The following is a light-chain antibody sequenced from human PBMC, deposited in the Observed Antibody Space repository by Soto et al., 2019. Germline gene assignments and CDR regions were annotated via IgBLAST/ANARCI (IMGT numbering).Light chain of an antibody. J-gene: IGKJ4*01. V-gene: IGKV2-28*01. CDR2: LAS. Sequence: DIVMTQSPLSLPVTPGEPASISCRSSHSLLHSNGYNYLAWFLQKAGQSPQILIYLASSRASGVPDRFSGSGSGTDFTLEISSVEAEDVGIYYCMQLLHPPLTFGGGTKVDI. CDR1: HSLLHSNGYNY. CDR3: MQLLHPPLT.